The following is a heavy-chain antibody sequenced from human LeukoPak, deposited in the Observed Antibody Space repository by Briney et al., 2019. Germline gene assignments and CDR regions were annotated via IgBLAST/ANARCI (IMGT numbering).Heavy chain of an antibody. D-gene: IGHD2-15*01. CDR1: GGSISSYY. CDR3: ARVSGYCSGGSCYRGPFFYGMDV. J-gene: IGHJ6*02. Sequence: SETLSLTCTVSGGSISSYYWSWIRQPAGKGLEWIGRIYTSGSTNYNPSLKSRVTISVDTSKNQFSLKLSSVTAADTAVYYCARVSGYCSGGSCYRGPFFYGMDVWGQGTTVTVSS. V-gene: IGHV4-4*07. CDR2: IYTSGST.